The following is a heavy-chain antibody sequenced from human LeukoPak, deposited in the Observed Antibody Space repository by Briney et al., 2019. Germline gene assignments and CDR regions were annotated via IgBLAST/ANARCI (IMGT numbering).Heavy chain of an antibody. CDR3: ARLEHDNGDPGDAFDV. V-gene: IGHV4-4*07. CDR2: IYTSGST. CDR1: GGSISGYY. J-gene: IGHJ3*01. Sequence: SETLSLTCTVSGGSISGYYWTWIRQPAGKGLEWIGRIYTSGSTNYNPSLKSRVTMSVDTSRNQFSLKLSSVTAADTAVYYCARLEHDNGDPGDAFDVWGQGTLVTVSS. D-gene: IGHD4-17*01.